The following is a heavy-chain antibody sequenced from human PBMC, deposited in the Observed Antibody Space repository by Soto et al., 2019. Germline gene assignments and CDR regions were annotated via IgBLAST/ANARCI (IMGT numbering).Heavy chain of an antibody. J-gene: IGHJ6*02. V-gene: IGHV3-64D*06. Sequence: GGSLRLSCAASGFTFSSCAMHWVRQAPGKGLEYVSVISSNGGNTYNADSVKDRFTISRDNSKNTLYLQMSSLRAEDTAVYYCAKVVDWLSYYYYGMDVWGQGTTVTVSS. CDR1: GFTFSSCA. D-gene: IGHD3-9*01. CDR3: AKVVDWLSYYYYGMDV. CDR2: ISSNGGNT.